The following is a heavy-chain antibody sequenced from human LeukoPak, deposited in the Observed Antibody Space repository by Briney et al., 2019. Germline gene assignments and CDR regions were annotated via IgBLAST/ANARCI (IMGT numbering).Heavy chain of an antibody. CDR2: INAGNGNT. V-gene: IGHV1-3*01. CDR3: ARVKLSSSWFFDY. D-gene: IGHD6-13*01. Sequence: VRQAPGXXXXWMGWINAGNGNTKYSQKFQGRVTITRDTSASTAYMELSSLRSEDTAVYYCARVKLSSSWFFDYWGQGTLVTVSS. J-gene: IGHJ4*02.